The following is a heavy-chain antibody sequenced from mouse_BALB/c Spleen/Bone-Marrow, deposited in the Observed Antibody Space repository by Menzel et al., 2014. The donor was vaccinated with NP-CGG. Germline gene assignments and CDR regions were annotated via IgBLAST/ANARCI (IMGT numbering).Heavy chain of an antibody. CDR2: ISSGGSYT. V-gene: IGHV5-6*01. Sequence: VQRVESGGDLVKPGESLKLSCAASGFTFXNYGMSWVRQTPDKRLEWVATISSGGSYTYYPDSVKGRFTISRDNAKNTLYLQMSSLKSEDTAMYYCARRDGGPMDYWGQGTSVTVSS. CDR3: ARRDGGPMDY. D-gene: IGHD2-3*01. CDR1: GFTFXNYG. J-gene: IGHJ4*01.